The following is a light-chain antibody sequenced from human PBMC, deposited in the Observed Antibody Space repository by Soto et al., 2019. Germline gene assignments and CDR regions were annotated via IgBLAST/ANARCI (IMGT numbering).Light chain of an antibody. CDR3: CSYAGSYTVI. Sequence: QSALTQPASVSGSPGQSITISCTGTSSDVGTYNLVSWYKKHPGKAPKLMIYEGNKRPSGVSNRFSGSKSGNTASLTISGLQAEDEADYYCCSYAGSYTVIFGGGTKLTVL. CDR1: SSDVGTYNL. CDR2: EGN. V-gene: IGLV2-23*01. J-gene: IGLJ2*01.